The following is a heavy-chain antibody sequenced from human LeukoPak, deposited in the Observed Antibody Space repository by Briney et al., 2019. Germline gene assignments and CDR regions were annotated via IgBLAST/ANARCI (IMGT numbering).Heavy chain of an antibody. CDR3: AREYGSGPYTFGY. D-gene: IGHD3-10*01. CDR1: GGSISSYY. J-gene: IGHJ4*02. V-gene: IGHV4-59*01. Sequence: SETLSLTCTVSGGSISSYYWSWIRQPPGKGLEWIGYIYYSGSTNYNPSLKSRVTISVDTSKNQFSLKLSSVTAADTAVYYCAREYGSGPYTFGYWGQGTLVTVS. CDR2: IYYSGST.